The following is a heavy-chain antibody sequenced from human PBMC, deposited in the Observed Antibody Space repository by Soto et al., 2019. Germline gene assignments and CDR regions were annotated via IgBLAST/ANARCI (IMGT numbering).Heavy chain of an antibody. Sequence: QVQLVQSGGEVKKPGASVKVSCKASGYTFTIYGINWVRQAPGQGLEWMGWISPDNGNTNCAQKLQGRVTMTTDTSTSTAYMELRSLRSDDTAVYYCARALGYSGYAGMDVWGQETTVTVSS. J-gene: IGHJ6*02. CDR3: ARALGYSGYAGMDV. D-gene: IGHD5-12*01. CDR1: GYTFTIYG. V-gene: IGHV1-18*01. CDR2: ISPDNGNT.